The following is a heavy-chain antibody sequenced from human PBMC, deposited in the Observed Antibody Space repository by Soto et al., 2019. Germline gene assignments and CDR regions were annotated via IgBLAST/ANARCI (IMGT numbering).Heavy chain of an antibody. CDR3: ARDRDTNMETFDY. Sequence: GSLRLSSAASGXTFSDYEMGWIRQDPGKGLEWVSYISSSASTMYYADCVKGRFTISRDNDNNTLYLQMKSLRDEDTAVYYCARDRDTNMETFDYWGQGTMVNVSS. CDR1: GXTFSDYE. V-gene: IGHV3-11*04. CDR2: ISSSASTM. J-gene: IGHJ4*02. D-gene: IGHD5-18*01.